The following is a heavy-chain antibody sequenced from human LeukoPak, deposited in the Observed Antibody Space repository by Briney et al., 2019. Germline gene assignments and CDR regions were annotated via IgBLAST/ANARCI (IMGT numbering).Heavy chain of an antibody. D-gene: IGHD5-12*01. CDR3: ARDSGYSGYSDY. J-gene: IGHJ4*02. V-gene: IGHV3-11*05. CDR2: ISSSSSYT. Sequence: GGSLRLSCAASGFTFSDYYMSWTRQAPGKGLEWVSYISSSSSYTDYADSVKGRFTISRDNAKNSLNLQMNSLRAEDTAVYYCARDSGYSGYSDYWGQGTLVTVSS. CDR1: GFTFSDYY.